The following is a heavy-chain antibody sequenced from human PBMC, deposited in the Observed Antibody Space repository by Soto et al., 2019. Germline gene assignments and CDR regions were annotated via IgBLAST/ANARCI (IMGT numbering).Heavy chain of an antibody. Sequence: GGSLRLSCAASGFTFSSYAMGWVRQAPGKGLEWVSAISGSGGSTYYADSVQGRFTISRDNSKNTLYLQMNSLRAEDTAVDYCAKDLGLGYCSSTSCPRDPWGQGTLVTVSS. CDR3: AKDLGLGYCSSTSCPRDP. CDR2: ISGSGGST. D-gene: IGHD2-2*01. CDR1: GFTFSSYA. V-gene: IGHV3-23*01. J-gene: IGHJ5*02.